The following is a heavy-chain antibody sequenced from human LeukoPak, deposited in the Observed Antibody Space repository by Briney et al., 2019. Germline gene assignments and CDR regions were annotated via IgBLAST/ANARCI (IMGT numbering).Heavy chain of an antibody. CDR2: VSYDGTNK. Sequence: GGSLSLSCAASGFTFSKYVMHWVRQAPGKGLEWVATVSYDGTNKYYADSVKGRFTISRDNSKNTLYLQLSSLKTEDTAVYYCAKDGPAVSFFGYFEYRRQATLVTVSS. D-gene: IGHD2/OR15-2a*01. V-gene: IGHV3-30*18. J-gene: IGHJ4*02. CDR1: GFTFSKYV. CDR3: AKDGPAVSFFGYFEY.